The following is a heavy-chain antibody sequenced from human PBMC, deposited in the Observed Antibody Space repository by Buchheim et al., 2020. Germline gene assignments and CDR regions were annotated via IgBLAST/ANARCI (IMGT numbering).Heavy chain of an antibody. D-gene: IGHD4-17*01. V-gene: IGHV4-34*01. J-gene: IGHJ5*02. CDR2: INHSGST. CDR1: GGSFSGYY. Sequence: QVQLQESGPGLVKPSETLSLTCAVYGGSFSGYYWSWIRQPPGKGLEWIGEINHSGSTNYNPSLKSRVTISVDTSKNQFSLKLSSVTAADTAVYYCARASNPTDWFDPWGQGTL. CDR3: ARASNPTDWFDP.